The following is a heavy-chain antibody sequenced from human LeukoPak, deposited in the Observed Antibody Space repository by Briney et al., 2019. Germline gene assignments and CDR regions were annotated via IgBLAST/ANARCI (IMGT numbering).Heavy chain of an antibody. J-gene: IGHJ4*02. D-gene: IGHD3-10*01. V-gene: IGHV3-30*18. CDR2: ISYDGSNK. Sequence: GRSLRLSCAASGVTFSSYGMHWVRQAPGKGLEWEAVISYDGSNKYYADSVKGRFTISRDNSKNTLYLQMNSLRAEDTAVYYCAKDEVLLWFGELDYWGQGTLVTVSS. CDR3: AKDEVLLWFGELDY. CDR1: GVTFSSYG.